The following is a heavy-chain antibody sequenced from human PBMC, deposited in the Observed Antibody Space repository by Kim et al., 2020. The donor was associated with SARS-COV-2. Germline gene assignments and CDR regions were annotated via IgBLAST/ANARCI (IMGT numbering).Heavy chain of an antibody. Sequence: GGSLRLSCAASGFTFSNAWMNWVRQAPGKGLDWAGRIKSKTDGGTTDYAAPVKGRFTISRDDSKNTLYLQMNSLKTEDTAVYYCTTALPGGYDFAGTPYFDCWGQGTLVTVSS. CDR1: GFTFSNAW. J-gene: IGHJ4*02. D-gene: IGHD5-12*01. CDR3: TTALPGGYDFAGTPYFDC. V-gene: IGHV3-15*01. CDR2: IKSKTDGGTT.